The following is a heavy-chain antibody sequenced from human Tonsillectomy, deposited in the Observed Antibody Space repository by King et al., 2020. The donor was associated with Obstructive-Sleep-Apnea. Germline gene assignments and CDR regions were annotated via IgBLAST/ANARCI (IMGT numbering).Heavy chain of an antibody. J-gene: IGHJ6*02. CDR1: GGSISSSNW. CDR3: ARGWGDYEPFYSYYGMDV. CDR2: IYHSGST. V-gene: IGHV4-4*02. D-gene: IGHD4-17*01. Sequence: QLQESGPGLVKPSGTLSLTCAVSGGSISSSNWWSWVRQPPGKGLEWIGEIYHSGSTNYNPSLKSRVTISVDKSKKQFSLKLSSVTAADTAVYYCARGWGDYEPFYSYYGMDVWGQGTTVTVSS.